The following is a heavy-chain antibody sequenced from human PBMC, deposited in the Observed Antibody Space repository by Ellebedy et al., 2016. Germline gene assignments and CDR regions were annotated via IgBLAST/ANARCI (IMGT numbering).Heavy chain of an antibody. CDR3: AAGAVAGPYYYGMDV. J-gene: IGHJ6*02. CDR2: ISWDGGST. V-gene: IGHV3-43D*03. D-gene: IGHD6-19*01. CDR1: GFTFDDYA. Sequence: GESLKISCAASGFTFDDYAMHWVRQAPGKGLEWVSLISWDGGSTYYADSVKGRFTISRDNSKNSLYLQMNSLRAEDTALYYCAAGAVAGPYYYGMDVWGQGTTVTVSS.